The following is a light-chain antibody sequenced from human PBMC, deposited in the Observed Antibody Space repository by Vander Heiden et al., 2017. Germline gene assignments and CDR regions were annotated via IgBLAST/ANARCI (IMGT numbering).Light chain of an antibody. CDR2: DNT. Sequence: QSVLTQPPSVSPAPGQAVTISCTGSTSNIGAGYDVHWYQQLPGTPPKLLIFDNTNRPSGVPDRFSGSKSGTSASLAITGLQAADEAEYYCQSSDNALKHVFGTGTRVTVL. V-gene: IGLV1-40*01. CDR1: TSNIGAGYD. CDR3: QSSDNALKHV. J-gene: IGLJ1*01.